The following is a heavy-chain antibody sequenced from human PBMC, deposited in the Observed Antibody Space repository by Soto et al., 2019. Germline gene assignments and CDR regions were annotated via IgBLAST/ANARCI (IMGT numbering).Heavy chain of an antibody. D-gene: IGHD4-17*01. CDR3: ARVQYADYGNTRHY. V-gene: IGHV4-34*01. J-gene: IGHJ4*02. Sequence: PSEALSVTCAVYGGSCSGYYWRWIRQPPGKGLEWIGEIYYIGSTNYNPSLKSRVTISEDTSKNQFSLKMSSVTAADTAVYYCARVQYADYGNTRHYWGQGTPVPVSP. CDR2: IYYIGST. CDR1: GGSCSGYY.